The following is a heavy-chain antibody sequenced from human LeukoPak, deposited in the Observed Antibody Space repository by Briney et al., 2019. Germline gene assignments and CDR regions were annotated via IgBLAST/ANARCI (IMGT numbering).Heavy chain of an antibody. J-gene: IGHJ3*02. CDR2: IKQDGNEK. V-gene: IGHV3-7*01. D-gene: IGHD2-2*02. CDR1: GFTFSSYW. CDR3: ARESEDTLLAFDI. Sequence: GGSLRLSCAASGFTFSSYWMSWVRQAPGKGLEWVANIKQDGNEKYYVDSVKGRFTISRDNAKNSLYLQMNSLRAEDTAVYFCARESEDTLLAFDIWGQGTMVTVSS.